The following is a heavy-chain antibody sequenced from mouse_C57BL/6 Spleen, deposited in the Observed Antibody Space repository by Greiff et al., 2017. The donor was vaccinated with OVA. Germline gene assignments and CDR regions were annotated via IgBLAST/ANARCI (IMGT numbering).Heavy chain of an antibody. CDR1: GYTFTSYW. J-gene: IGHJ1*03. CDR2: INPSNGGT. V-gene: IGHV1-53*01. D-gene: IGHD1-1*01. Sequence: VQLQQPGTELVKPGASVKLSCKASGYTFTSYWMHWVKQRPGQGLEWIGNINPSNGGTNYNEKFKSKATLTVDKSSSTAYMQLSSLTSEDSAVYYCAREGNYYGSSYRYFDVWGTGTTVTVSS. CDR3: AREGNYYGSSYRYFDV.